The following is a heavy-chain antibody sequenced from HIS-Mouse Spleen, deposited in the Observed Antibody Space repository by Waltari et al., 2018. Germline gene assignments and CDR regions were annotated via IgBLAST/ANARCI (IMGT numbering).Heavy chain of an antibody. Sequence: QVQLAQSGAEVKKRGASVTVSCKASGYTFPGYYLHWVPQAPGQGVEWMGWINPNSGGTNYAQKFQGRVTMTRDTSISTAYMELSRLRSDDTAVYYCARDYYGSGSYYYYYGMDVWGQGTTVTVSS. CDR1: GYTFPGYY. D-gene: IGHD3-10*01. V-gene: IGHV1-2*02. J-gene: IGHJ6*02. CDR3: ARDYYGSGSYYYYYGMDV. CDR2: INPNSGGT.